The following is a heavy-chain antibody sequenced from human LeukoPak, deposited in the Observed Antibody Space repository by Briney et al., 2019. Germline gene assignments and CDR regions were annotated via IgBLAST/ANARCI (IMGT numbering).Heavy chain of an antibody. CDR1: GFTFSDYY. CDR2: ISSNGSTI. J-gene: IGHJ3*02. CDR3: ARGETFGDAFDI. V-gene: IGHV3-11*01. Sequence: PGGSLRLSCAASGFTFSDYYMSWIRQAPGKGLEWVSYISSNGSTIYYADSVKGRFTISRDNAKNSLYLQLNSLRAEDTAVYYCARGETFGDAFDIWGQGTMVTVSS. D-gene: IGHD2/OR15-2a*01.